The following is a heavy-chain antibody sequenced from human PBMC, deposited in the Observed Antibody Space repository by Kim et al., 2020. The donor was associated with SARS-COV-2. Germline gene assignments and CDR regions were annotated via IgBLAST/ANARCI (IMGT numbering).Heavy chain of an antibody. D-gene: IGHD6-19*01. V-gene: IGHV3-30*18. J-gene: IGHJ3*02. CDR3: AKDEVAGTGDAFDI. Sequence: GGSLRLSCAASGFTFSSYGMHWVRQAPGKGLEWVAVISYDGSNKYYADSVKGRFTISRDNSKNTLYLQMNSLRAEDTAVYYCAKDEVAGTGDAFDIWGQGTMVTVSS. CDR1: GFTFSSYG. CDR2: ISYDGSNK.